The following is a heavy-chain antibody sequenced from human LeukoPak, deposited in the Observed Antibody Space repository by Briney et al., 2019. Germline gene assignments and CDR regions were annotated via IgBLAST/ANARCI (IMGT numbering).Heavy chain of an antibody. CDR2: IKQDGSEK. V-gene: IGHV3-7*03. J-gene: IGHJ4*02. CDR3: ARDRAVQYNWNDVPGDY. D-gene: IGHD1-1*01. Sequence: GSLRLSCAASGFTFSSYWMSWVRQAPGKGLEWVANIKQDGSEKYYVDSVKGRFTISRDNAKNSLYLRMNSLRAEDTAVYYCARDRAVQYNWNDVPGDYWGQGTLVTVSS. CDR1: GFTFSSYW.